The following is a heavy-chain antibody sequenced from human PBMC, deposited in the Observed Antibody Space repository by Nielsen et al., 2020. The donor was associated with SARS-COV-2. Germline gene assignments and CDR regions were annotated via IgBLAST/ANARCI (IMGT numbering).Heavy chain of an antibody. CDR1: GFTFRSYE. J-gene: IGHJ6*02. Sequence: GESLKISCAASGFTFRSYEMNWVRQAPGKGLEWVSYISSSGSTIYYADSVKGRFTISRDNAKNSLYLQMNSLRAEDTAGYYCARGDYNLNYRFYGLDVWGQGTTVIVSS. CDR2: ISSSGSTI. V-gene: IGHV3-48*03. CDR3: ARGDYNLNYRFYGLDV. D-gene: IGHD4-11*01.